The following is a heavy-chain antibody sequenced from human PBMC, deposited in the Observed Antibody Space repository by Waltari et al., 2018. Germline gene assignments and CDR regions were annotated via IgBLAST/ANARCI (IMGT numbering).Heavy chain of an antibody. J-gene: IGHJ3*02. CDR2: ICPGDSDT. D-gene: IGHD3-22*01. V-gene: IGHV5-51*01. CDR3: ARRPIVVVINDAFDI. CDR1: GYIFSSYD. Sequence: VQLVQSGAEVKEPGASVKVSCKASGYIFSSYDINWVRQMPGKGLEWMGIICPGDSDTRYSPSFQGQVTISADKSISTAYLQWSSLKASDTAMYYCARRPIVVVINDAFDIWGQGTMVTVSS.